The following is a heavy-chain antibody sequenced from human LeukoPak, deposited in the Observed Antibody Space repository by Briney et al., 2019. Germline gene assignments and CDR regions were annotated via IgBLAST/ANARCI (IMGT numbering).Heavy chain of an antibody. Sequence: GGSLRLSCAASGFTFSSYEMNWVRQAPGKGLEWVSSISSSSSYIYYADSVKGRFTISRDNSKNTLYLQMNSLRAEDTAVYYCAKERYSYGFSLVDYWGQGTLVTVSS. V-gene: IGHV3-21*01. J-gene: IGHJ4*02. D-gene: IGHD5-18*01. CDR1: GFTFSSYE. CDR2: ISSSSSYI. CDR3: AKERYSYGFSLVDY.